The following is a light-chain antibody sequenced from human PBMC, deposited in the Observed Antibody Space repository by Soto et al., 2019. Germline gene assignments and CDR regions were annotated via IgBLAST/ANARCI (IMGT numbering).Light chain of an antibody. CDR2: AAS. Sequence: DIQLTQSPSLLSASVGDRVTISCRASQDVSRFLAWYQQKPGKAPNLLIYAASTLQSGVPSRFSGSGSGTELTLTISSLQPEDFATYYCQQLNSYVFTFGPGTKVDIK. V-gene: IGKV1-9*01. J-gene: IGKJ3*01. CDR1: QDVSRF. CDR3: QQLNSYVFT.